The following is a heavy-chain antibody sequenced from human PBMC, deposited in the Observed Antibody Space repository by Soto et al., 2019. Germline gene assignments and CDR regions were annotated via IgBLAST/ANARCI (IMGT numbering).Heavy chain of an antibody. V-gene: IGHV3-30*18. CDR1: GFTFSSYG. J-gene: IGHJ4*02. Sequence: QVQLVESGGCVVQPGRSLRLSCAASGFTFSSYGMHWVRQAPGKGLEWVAVISYDGSYKYYADSVKGRFTISRDNSKNTLYLQMNSLRAEDTAVYYCAKWNGGFDYWGQGTLVTVSS. CDR2: ISYDGSYK. D-gene: IGHD3-16*01. CDR3: AKWNGGFDY.